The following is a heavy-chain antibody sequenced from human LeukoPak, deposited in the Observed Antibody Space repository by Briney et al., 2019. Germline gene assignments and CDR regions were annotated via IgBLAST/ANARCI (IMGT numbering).Heavy chain of an antibody. CDR1: GGSISSYY. CDR2: IYYSGST. Sequence: SETLSLTCTVSGGSISSYYWIWIRQPPGKGLEWIGYIYYSGSTNYNPSLKSRVTISVDTSKNQFSLKLSSVTAADTAVYYCARGLGTSWDYFDYWGQGTLVTVSS. CDR3: ARGLGTSWDYFDY. J-gene: IGHJ4*02. D-gene: IGHD2-2*01. V-gene: IGHV4-59*01.